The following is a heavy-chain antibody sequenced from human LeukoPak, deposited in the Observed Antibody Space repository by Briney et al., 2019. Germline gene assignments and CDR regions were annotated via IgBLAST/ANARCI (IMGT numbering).Heavy chain of an antibody. CDR3: ARLQWELLRD. CDR2: IYYSGST. CDR1: GGSISSSSYY. D-gene: IGHD1-26*01. Sequence: KSSETLSLTCTVSGGSISSSSYYWGWIRQPPGKGLEWIGSIYYSGSTYYKPSLKSRVTISVDTSKNQFSLKLSSVTAADTAVYYCARLQWELLRDWGQGTLVTVSS. J-gene: IGHJ4*02. V-gene: IGHV4-39*01.